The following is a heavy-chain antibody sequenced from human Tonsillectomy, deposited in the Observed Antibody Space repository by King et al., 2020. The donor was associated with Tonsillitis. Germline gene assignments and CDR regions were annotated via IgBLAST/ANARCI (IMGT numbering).Heavy chain of an antibody. CDR1: GDSVSSNSAA. J-gene: IGHJ6*02. CDR3: ARERIGSIAARDYFYGMDV. D-gene: IGHD6-6*01. V-gene: IGHV6-1*01. CDR2: TYYRSKWYN. Sequence: VQLQQSGPGLVKPSQTLSLTCAISGDSVSSNSAAWNWIRQSPSRGLEWLGRTYYRSKWYNDYAVSVKSRITINPDTSKNQFSLHLNSLTPEDTAVYYCARERIGSIAARDYFYGMDVWGQGTTVTVSS.